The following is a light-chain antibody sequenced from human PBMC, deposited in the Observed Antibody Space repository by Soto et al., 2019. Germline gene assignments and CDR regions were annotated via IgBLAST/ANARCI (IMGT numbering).Light chain of an antibody. Sequence: DIQMTQSPSSLSASVGDRVPIICRASQSISSWLAWYQQKPGKAPKLLIYDASSVESVVPSRFSGSGSGTEFTLTISSLQPDDFATYYCQQYNSYMFGQGTKVDI. V-gene: IGKV1-5*02. CDR1: QSISSW. CDR2: DAS. CDR3: QQYNSYM. J-gene: IGKJ1*01.